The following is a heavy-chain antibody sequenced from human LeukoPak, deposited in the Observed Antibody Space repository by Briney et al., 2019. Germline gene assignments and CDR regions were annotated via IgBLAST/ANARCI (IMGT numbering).Heavy chain of an antibody. Sequence: SGTLSLTCTVSGGSISSSHYYWGWIRQPPGKGLEWIGSIYSGGTTSYSPSLESRVTISVDTSENQFSLKLSSVTAADTAVYYCARDKITMVRGVIRAFDIWGQGTMVTVSS. CDR2: IYSGGTT. V-gene: IGHV4-39*07. J-gene: IGHJ3*02. CDR1: GGSISSSHYY. D-gene: IGHD3-10*01. CDR3: ARDKITMVRGVIRAFDI.